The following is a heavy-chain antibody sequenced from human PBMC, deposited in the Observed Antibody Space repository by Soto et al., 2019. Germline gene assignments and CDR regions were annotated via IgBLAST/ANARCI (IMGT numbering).Heavy chain of an antibody. D-gene: IGHD3-16*01. CDR2: IIPIFDAP. V-gene: IGHV1-69*01. Sequence: QVELVQSGAQVKKPGSAVKVSCKASGGSFNMYAMNWVRQAPGHGLEWMGGIIPIFDAPRYSEKFHGRVTITVDESTSTAYMELSSLRSDDTAIYYCTRAILSGGVMRGFDYWGQGTLVTVSS. CDR1: GGSFNMYA. J-gene: IGHJ4*02. CDR3: TRAILSGGVMRGFDY.